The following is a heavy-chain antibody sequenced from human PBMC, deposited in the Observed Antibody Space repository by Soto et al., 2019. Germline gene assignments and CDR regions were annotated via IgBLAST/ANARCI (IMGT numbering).Heavy chain of an antibody. Sequence: GGSLRLSCAASGFTFDDYAMHWVRQVPGKGLEWVSGINWNSGSIGYGDSVKGRFAISRDNAKNSLHLQMNSLSAEDTAFYYCVKDESINWYSGHFRHWGQGXLVTVSS. D-gene: IGHD1-26*01. J-gene: IGHJ1*01. CDR2: INWNSGSI. CDR3: VKDESINWYSGHFRH. V-gene: IGHV3-9*01. CDR1: GFTFDDYA.